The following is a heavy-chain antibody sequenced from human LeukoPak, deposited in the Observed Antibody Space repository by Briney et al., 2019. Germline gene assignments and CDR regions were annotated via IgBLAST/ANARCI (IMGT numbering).Heavy chain of an antibody. V-gene: IGHV4-59*01. CDR1: GGSISSYY. D-gene: IGHD5-24*01. Sequence: PSETLSLTCTVSGGSISSYYWSWIRQPPGKGLEWIGYIYYSGSTNYNPSLMRRVTISVDTSKNQLSLKLSSVTAADTAVYYCARGDGYVDYMDVWGKGTTVTVSS. J-gene: IGHJ6*03. CDR2: IYYSGST. CDR3: ARGDGYVDYMDV.